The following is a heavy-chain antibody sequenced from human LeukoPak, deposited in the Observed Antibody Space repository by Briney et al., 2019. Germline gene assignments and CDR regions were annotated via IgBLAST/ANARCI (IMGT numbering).Heavy chain of an antibody. J-gene: IGHJ4*02. D-gene: IGHD2-15*01. Sequence: SETLSLTCTVSGDSITSYYWSWIRQPPGKGLEWIGYIYYTGSTNHNPSLKSRVTISIDSSKNQFSLRLSSVTAADTAVYYCATLSVVVVPAELNWGQGTLVTVSS. CDR2: IYYTGST. CDR1: GDSITSYY. CDR3: ATLSVVVVPAELN. V-gene: IGHV4-59*12.